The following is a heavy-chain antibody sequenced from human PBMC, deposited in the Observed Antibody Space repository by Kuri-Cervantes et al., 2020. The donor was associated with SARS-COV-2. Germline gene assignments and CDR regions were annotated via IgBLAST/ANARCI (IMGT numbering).Heavy chain of an antibody. Sequence: SVMVSCKASGGTFSSYAISWLRQAPGQGLEWMGGIIPIFGTANYAQKFQGRVTITADESTSKAYMELSSLRSEDTAVYCCARQVVKGKFNYWGQGTLVTVSS. CDR2: IIPIFGTA. V-gene: IGHV1-69*13. D-gene: IGHD3-22*01. CDR3: ARQVVKGKFNY. J-gene: IGHJ4*02. CDR1: GGTFSSYA.